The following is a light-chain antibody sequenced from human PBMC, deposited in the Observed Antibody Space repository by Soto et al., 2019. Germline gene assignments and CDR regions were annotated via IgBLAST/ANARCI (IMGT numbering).Light chain of an antibody. CDR3: AAWDDSLTSFYV. CDR2: SNN. Sequence: QSVLTQPLSASGTPGQRVTISCSGSSSNIGSNTVNWYQQLPGTAPKLLIYSNNQRPSGVPDRFSGSKSGTSASLAISGLQSEDEADYYCAAWDDSLTSFYVFGTAPKVTVL. CDR1: SSNIGSNT. J-gene: IGLJ1*01. V-gene: IGLV1-44*01.